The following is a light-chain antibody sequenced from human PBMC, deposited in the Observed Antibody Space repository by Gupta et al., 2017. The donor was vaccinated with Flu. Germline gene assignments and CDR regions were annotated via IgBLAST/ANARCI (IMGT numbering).Light chain of an antibody. CDR3: QQQLNSPFT. CDR1: QSINNW. J-gene: IGKJ4*01. Sequence: DIQMTQSPSTLSASVGDRVIITCRASQSINNWLAWFQQRPGKAPELLIYKASNVKSGVPSRFSGSKSGTEFTLTISRRQPDDFATYYCQQQLNSPFTFGRGTKVEI. V-gene: IGKV1-5*03. CDR2: KAS.